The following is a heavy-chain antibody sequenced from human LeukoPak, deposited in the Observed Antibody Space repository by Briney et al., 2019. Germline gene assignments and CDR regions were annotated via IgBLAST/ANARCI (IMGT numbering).Heavy chain of an antibody. V-gene: IGHV1-69*01. CDR2: IIPIFGTA. CDR1: GGTFSSYA. CDR3: ARGGYDFWSGSLYYYYYMDV. D-gene: IGHD3-3*01. Sequence: ASVKVSCKASGGTFSSYAISWVRQAPGQGLEWMGGIIPIFGTANYAQKFQGRVTITADESTSTANMELSSLRSEDTAVYYCARGGYDFWSGSLYYYYYMDVWGKGTTVTVSS. J-gene: IGHJ6*03.